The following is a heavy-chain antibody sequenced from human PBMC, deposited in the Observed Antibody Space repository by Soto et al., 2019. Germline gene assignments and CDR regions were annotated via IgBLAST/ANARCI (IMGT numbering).Heavy chain of an antibody. D-gene: IGHD6-6*01. Sequence: PGGSLRLSCAASGFTFSSYAMSWVRQAPGKGLEWVSAISGSGGSTYYADSVKGRFTISRDNSNNMLYLQMSSLRGEDTAVYYCARDRLGGLDVWGQGTTVTVSS. V-gene: IGHV3-23*01. CDR1: GFTFSSYA. CDR2: ISGSGGST. J-gene: IGHJ6*02. CDR3: ARDRLGGLDV.